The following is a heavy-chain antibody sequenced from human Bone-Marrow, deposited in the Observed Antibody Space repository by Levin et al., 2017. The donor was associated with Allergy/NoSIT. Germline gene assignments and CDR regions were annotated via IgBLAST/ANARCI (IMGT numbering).Heavy chain of an antibody. CDR3: ARGPHLGEYSGYDLRMTY. CDR1: GGSISSYY. D-gene: IGHD5-12*01. J-gene: IGHJ4*02. Sequence: SETLSLTCTVSGGSISSYYWSWIRQPPGKGLEWIGYIYYSGSTNYNPSLKSRVTISVDTSKNQFSLKLSSVTAADTAVYYCARGPHLGEYSGYDLRMTYWGQGTLVTVSS. CDR2: IYYSGST. V-gene: IGHV4-59*01.